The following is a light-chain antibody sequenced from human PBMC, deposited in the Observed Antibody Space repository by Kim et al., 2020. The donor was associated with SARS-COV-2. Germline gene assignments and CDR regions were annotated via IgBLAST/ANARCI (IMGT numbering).Light chain of an antibody. CDR3: QQSLSTPLLT. V-gene: IGKV1-39*01. J-gene: IGKJ4*01. CDR1: QSISTY. CDR2: AAS. Sequence: DIQMTQSPSSLAASVGDRVTIACRASQSISTYLNWYQQKPGKAPKLLIYAASTLQSGVPSRFSGSGSGTDFTLTITSLQPEYFATYYCQQSLSTPLLTFGGGTKVDIK.